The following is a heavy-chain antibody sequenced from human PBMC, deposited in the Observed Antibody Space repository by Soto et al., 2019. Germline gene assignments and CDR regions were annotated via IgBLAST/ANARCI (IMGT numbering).Heavy chain of an antibody. CDR3: ATSSAYPYYFDN. Sequence: DVQLVESGGGLVQPGRSLRLSCAASGFTFDDYAMHWVRQAPGKGLEWVSGISWNSGTIGYADSVKGRFTISRDNAKNSLYLQMNSLRAEDTAFYYCATSSAYPYYFDNWGQGTLVTVSS. CDR1: GFTFDDYA. J-gene: IGHJ4*02. CDR2: ISWNSGTI. V-gene: IGHV3-9*01. D-gene: IGHD5-18*01.